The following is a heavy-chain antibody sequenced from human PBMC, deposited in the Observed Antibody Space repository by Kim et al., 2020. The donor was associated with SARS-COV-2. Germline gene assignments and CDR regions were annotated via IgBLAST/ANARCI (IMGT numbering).Heavy chain of an antibody. J-gene: IGHJ4*02. Sequence: PSFQGQVTISADRSTSTVYLQWSNLKASDSAIYYCARRFCDGNLYRFDYWGQGTLVTVSS. D-gene: IGHD3-3*01. V-gene: IGHV5-51*01. CDR3: ARRFCDGNLYRFDY.